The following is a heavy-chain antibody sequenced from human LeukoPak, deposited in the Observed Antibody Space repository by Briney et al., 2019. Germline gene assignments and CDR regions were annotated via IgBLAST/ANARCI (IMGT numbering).Heavy chain of an antibody. CDR2: ISSSGSYI. CDR3: ARAITGMDY. V-gene: IGHV3-21*01. Sequence: GGSLRLSCAASGFTFSSYSMYWVRQAPGKGLEWVSSISSSGSYIYYADSVKGRFTISRDNARNSLYLQMNSLRAEDTAVYYCARAITGMDYWGQGTLVTVSS. D-gene: IGHD1-20*01. J-gene: IGHJ4*02. CDR1: GFTFSSYS.